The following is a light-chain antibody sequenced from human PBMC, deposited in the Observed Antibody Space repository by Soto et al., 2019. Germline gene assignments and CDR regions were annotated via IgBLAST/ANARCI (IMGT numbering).Light chain of an antibody. Sequence: SYELTKPPSVSVAAVQTARITCGGNNIGSKSVHWYQQKPGQAPVLVVYDDSDRPSGIPERFSGSNSGNTATLTISRVEAGDEADYYCQECDSSSDPLLVFGGGTKLTVL. CDR2: DDS. J-gene: IGLJ3*02. V-gene: IGLV3-21*02. CDR3: QECDSSSDPLLV. CDR1: NIGSKS.